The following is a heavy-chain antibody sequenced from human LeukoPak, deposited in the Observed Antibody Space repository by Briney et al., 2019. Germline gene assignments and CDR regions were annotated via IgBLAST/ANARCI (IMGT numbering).Heavy chain of an antibody. Sequence: GGSLRLSCAASAVTFSGHGMHWVRQAPGKGLQWVSYISSSSSTIYYADSVKGRFTISRDNAKNSLYRQMNSLRAEDTAVYYCARDPNQRIAARLGMDVWGKGTTVTVSS. CDR2: ISSSSSTI. CDR1: AVTFSGHG. D-gene: IGHD6-6*01. CDR3: ARDPNQRIAARLGMDV. J-gene: IGHJ6*04. V-gene: IGHV3-48*04.